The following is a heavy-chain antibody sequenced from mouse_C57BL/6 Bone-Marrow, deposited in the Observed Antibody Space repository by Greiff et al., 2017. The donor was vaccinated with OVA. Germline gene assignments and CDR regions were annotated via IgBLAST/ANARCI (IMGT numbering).Heavy chain of an antibody. CDR1: GYTFTSYW. CDR3: ARDSNCRFDY. Sequence: QVQLQQPGAELVMPGASVKLSCKASGYTFTSYWMHWVKQRPGQGLEWIGEIDPSDSYTNYNQKFKGKSTLTVDKSSSTAYMQLSSLTSEDSAVYYCARDSNCRFDYWGQGTTLTVSS. J-gene: IGHJ2*01. D-gene: IGHD2-5*01. CDR2: IDPSDSYT. V-gene: IGHV1-69*01.